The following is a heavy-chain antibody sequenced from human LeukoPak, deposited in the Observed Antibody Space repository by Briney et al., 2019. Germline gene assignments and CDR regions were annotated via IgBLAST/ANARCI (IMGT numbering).Heavy chain of an antibody. CDR3: ARWYCSSANCFYDY. V-gene: IGHV3-53*01. Sequence: PGGSLRLSCAASGFIVSNNYMGWVRQAPGKGLEWVSFIYSGGDTYYADSVRGRFTISRDNSKNTLFLQMNSLRTEDTAVYYCARWYCSSANCFYDYWGQGTLVTVSS. D-gene: IGHD2-2*01. CDR1: GFIVSNNY. J-gene: IGHJ4*02. CDR2: IYSGGDT.